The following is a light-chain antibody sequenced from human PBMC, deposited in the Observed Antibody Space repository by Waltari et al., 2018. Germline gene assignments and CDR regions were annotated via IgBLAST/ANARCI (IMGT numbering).Light chain of an antibody. Sequence: EIVLTQSPGTLSLSHGERAPLPCRASQSVSRTLAWYQQKPGQAPRLLIYDASTRATGIPDRFSGSGSGTDFSLTSSRLEPEDFAVYYCQKYGTLPATFGQGTKVEVK. CDR1: QSVSRT. V-gene: IGKV3-20*01. CDR3: QKYGTLPAT. CDR2: DAS. J-gene: IGKJ1*01.